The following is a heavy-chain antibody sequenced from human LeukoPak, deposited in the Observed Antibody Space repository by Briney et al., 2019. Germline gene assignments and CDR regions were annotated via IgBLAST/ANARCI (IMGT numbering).Heavy chain of an antibody. CDR2: ISSSSSYI. V-gene: IGHV3-21*01. D-gene: IGHD3-10*01. J-gene: IGHJ4*02. CDR3: ARGSSTVSGFDY. Sequence: GGSLRLSCAASGFTFSSYSMTWVRQAPGKGLEWVSSISSSSSYIYYVDSVKGRFTLSRDNAKSSLYLQVNRLRAEDTAFYYCARGSSTVSGFDYWGQGTLVTVSS. CDR1: GFTFSSYS.